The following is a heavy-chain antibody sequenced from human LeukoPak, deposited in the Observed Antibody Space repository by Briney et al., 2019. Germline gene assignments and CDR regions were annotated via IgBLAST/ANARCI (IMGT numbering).Heavy chain of an antibody. CDR1: GGSISSSSYY. CDR2: IYYSGST. J-gene: IGHJ4*02. D-gene: IGHD1-1*01. V-gene: IGHV4-39*01. Sequence: SETLSLTCTVSGGSISSSSYYWGWIRQPPGKGLEWIGSIYYSGSTYYNPSLKSRVTISVDTSKNQFSLKLSSVTAADTAVYYCARRLLDPETPGGFDYWGQGTLVTVSS. CDR3: ARRLLDPETPGGFDY.